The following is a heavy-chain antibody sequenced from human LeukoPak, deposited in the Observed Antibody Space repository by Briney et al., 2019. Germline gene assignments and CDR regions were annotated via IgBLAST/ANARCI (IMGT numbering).Heavy chain of an antibody. V-gene: IGHV4-38-2*02. CDR2: IYHSGNT. J-gene: IGHJ4*02. Sequence: SETLSLTCTVSGYSISSGYYWGWIRQPPGKGLEWIGSIYHSGNTYYNPSLKSRVTISVDTSKNQFSLKLSSVTAADTAVYYCALITIFGVVIQKIDYWGQGTLVTVSS. D-gene: IGHD3-3*01. CDR3: ALITIFGVVIQKIDY. CDR1: GYSISSGYY.